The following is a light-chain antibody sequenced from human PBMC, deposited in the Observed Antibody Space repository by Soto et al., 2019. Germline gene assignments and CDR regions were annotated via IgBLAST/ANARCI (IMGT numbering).Light chain of an antibody. V-gene: IGKV1-5*01. J-gene: IGKJ2*01. Sequence: DIQMTQSPSTLSASVGNRVTITCRASQSISSWLAWYQQKPGKAPKLLIYDASSLESGVPSRFSGSRSGTEFTLTISDLQPDDFATYYCQQYNSYSLSFGQGTKLEIK. CDR3: QQYNSYSLS. CDR1: QSISSW. CDR2: DAS.